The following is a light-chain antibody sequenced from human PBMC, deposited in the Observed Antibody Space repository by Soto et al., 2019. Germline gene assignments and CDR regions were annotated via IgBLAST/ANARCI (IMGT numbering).Light chain of an antibody. CDR2: AAS. V-gene: IGKV1-39*01. CDR1: QSISSY. Sequence: DIQMTQNPSSLSASVGDRVTITCRASQSISSYLNWYQQKPGKAPKLLIYAASSLQSGVPSRFSGSGSGTDFTLTISSLQPEDFATYYCQQSYSTPPWTFGQRSKA. J-gene: IGKJ1*01. CDR3: QQSYSTPPWT.